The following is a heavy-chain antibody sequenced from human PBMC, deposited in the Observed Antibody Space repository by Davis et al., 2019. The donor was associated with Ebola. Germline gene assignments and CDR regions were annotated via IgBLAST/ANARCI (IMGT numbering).Heavy chain of an antibody. V-gene: IGHV3-30*04. Sequence: PGGSLRLSCAASGFTFGGFAMHWVRQAPGKGLEWVAVIAYDGRNKYYADSVKGRFTISRDNTKNTLYLQMNSLRDEDTAVYYCTRAQQLDDYWGQGTLVTVSS. D-gene: IGHD6-13*01. CDR1: GFTFGGFA. CDR2: IAYDGRNK. CDR3: TRAQQLDDY. J-gene: IGHJ4*02.